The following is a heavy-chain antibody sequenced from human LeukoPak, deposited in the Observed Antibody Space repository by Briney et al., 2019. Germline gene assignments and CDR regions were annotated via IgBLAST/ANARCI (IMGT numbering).Heavy chain of an antibody. J-gene: IGHJ4*02. CDR1: GLTVDSNY. D-gene: IGHD3-22*01. V-gene: IGHV3-53*01. CDR2: IYTGGNT. Sequence: PGGSLRLSCAASGLTVDSNYLSWVRQAPGKGLEWVSTIYTGGNTYYAASVKGRFTISRDFSKNTVFLHMNSLRAGDTAMYYCARGDDSGYYDYFDYWGQGALVTVSS. CDR3: ARGDDSGYYDYFDY.